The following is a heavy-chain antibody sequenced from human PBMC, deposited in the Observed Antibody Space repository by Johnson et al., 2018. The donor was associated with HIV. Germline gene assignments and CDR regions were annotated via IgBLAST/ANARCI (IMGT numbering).Heavy chain of an antibody. Sequence: VQLVESGGGVVQRGGSLRVSCAASGFTFSSYGLSWFRQAPGKGLEWVSAISGSGGSRFYADTTKGRFTISRDNSKSTLSLHMNSLRAEDTAVYYCARRGNYLADAFDIWGQGTMVTVSS. V-gene: IGHV3-23*04. CDR3: ARRGNYLADAFDI. D-gene: IGHD1-7*01. CDR2: ISGSGGSR. CDR1: GFTFSSYG. J-gene: IGHJ3*02.